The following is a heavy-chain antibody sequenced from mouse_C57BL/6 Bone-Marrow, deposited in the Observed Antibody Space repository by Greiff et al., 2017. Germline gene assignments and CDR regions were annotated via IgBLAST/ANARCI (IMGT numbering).Heavy chain of an antibody. Sequence: DVMLVESGGDLVKPGGSLKLSCAASGFTFSSYGMSWVRQTPDKRLEWVATISSGGSYTYYPASVKGRFTISRDNAKNTLYLQMSSLKSEDTAMYYCARRVTGTDFDYWGQGTTLTVSS. CDR2: ISSGGSYT. D-gene: IGHD4-1*01. V-gene: IGHV5-6*02. CDR1: GFTFSSYG. CDR3: ARRVTGTDFDY. J-gene: IGHJ2*01.